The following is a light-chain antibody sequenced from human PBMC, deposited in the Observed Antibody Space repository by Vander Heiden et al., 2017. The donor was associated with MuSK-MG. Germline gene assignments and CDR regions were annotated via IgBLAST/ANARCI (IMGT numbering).Light chain of an antibody. CDR1: QGISSW. J-gene: IGKJ1*01. CDR2: AAS. Sequence: DIQMTQTPSNVAAPVGARVTITCRAIQGISSWLAWYQQKPGKAPKLLIYAASSLQSGVPSRFSGSGSVTDFTLTISSLQPEDFATYYCQQANSFPRTFGQGTKVEIK. V-gene: IGKV1-12*01. CDR3: QQANSFPRT.